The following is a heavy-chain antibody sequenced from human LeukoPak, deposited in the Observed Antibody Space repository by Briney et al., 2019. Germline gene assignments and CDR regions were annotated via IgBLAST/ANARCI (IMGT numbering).Heavy chain of an antibody. J-gene: IGHJ3*02. CDR1: GFTFSDYS. D-gene: IGHD3-22*01. Sequence: PGGSLRLSCAASGFTFSDYSMNWVRQAPGKGLQWVSFISSSRNTIYYADSVKGRFTISRDNSKNTVYLQMNSLRAEDTAVYYCARELHYYDSSGYPMSYGFDIWGQGTMVTVSS. CDR3: ARELHYYDSSGYPMSYGFDI. V-gene: IGHV3-48*01. CDR2: ISSSRNTI.